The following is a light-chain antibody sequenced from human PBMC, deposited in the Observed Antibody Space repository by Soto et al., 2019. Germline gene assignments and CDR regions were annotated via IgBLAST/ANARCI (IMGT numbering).Light chain of an antibody. CDR3: SSYTSSSTLYV. Sequence: QSVLTQPASVSGSPGQSITISCTGTSSDVGTYDYLSWYQQYPGKAPKLIIYEVADRPSGVSNRFSGSKSGNTASLTIPGLQAEDEADYYCSSYTSSSTLYVFGTGTKVTVL. CDR2: EVA. V-gene: IGLV2-14*01. CDR1: SSDVGTYDY. J-gene: IGLJ1*01.